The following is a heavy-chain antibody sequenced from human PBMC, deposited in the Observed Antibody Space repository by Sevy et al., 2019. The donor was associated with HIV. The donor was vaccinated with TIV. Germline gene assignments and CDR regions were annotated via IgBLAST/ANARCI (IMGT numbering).Heavy chain of an antibody. Sequence: ASVKVSCKASGGTFSSYAISWVRQAPGQGLEWMGGIIPIYGTANYSQKFQGRVTITADESTSTAYMELSSLRSADTAVYYCARVSPSSGWYLDAFGIWGQGTMVTVSS. J-gene: IGHJ3*02. CDR1: GGTFSSYA. CDR2: IIPIYGTA. CDR3: ARVSPSSGWYLDAFGI. D-gene: IGHD6-19*01. V-gene: IGHV1-69*13.